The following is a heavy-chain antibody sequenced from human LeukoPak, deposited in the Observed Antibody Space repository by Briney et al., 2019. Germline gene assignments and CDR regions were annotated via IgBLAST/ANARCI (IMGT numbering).Heavy chain of an antibody. CDR2: IAYDGSRA. V-gene: IGHV3-30*04. CDR1: GFTFSSYA. Sequence: GGSLRLSCAASGFTFSSYAMHWVRQAPGKGREWVAVIAYDGSRAFYADSVKGRFTISRDNSKNTMSVQMDDLRAEDTAVYYCTRYNNDHFDYWGQGTLVTVSS. J-gene: IGHJ4*02. D-gene: IGHD1-14*01. CDR3: TRYNNDHFDY.